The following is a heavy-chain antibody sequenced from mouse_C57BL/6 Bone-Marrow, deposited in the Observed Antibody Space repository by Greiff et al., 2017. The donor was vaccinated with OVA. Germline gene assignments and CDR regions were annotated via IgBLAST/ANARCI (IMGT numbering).Heavy chain of an antibody. V-gene: IGHV1-81*01. CDR1: GSTFTRYG. J-gene: IGHJ1*03. Sequence: VKLVESGAELARPGASVKLSCKASGSTFTRYGISWVKQRTGQGLAWIGEIYPRSGNTYYNEKFKGKATLTADKSSSTAYMELRSLTSEDSAVYFCARRVTVVANWYFDVWGTGTTVTVSS. CDR2: IYPRSGNT. CDR3: ARRVTVVANWYFDV. D-gene: IGHD1-1*01.